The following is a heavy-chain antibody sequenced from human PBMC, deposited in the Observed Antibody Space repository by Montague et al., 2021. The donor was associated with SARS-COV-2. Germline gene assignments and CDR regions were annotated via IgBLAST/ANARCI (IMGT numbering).Heavy chain of an antibody. CDR1: GGSFHIFS. J-gene: IGHJ6*02. CDR2: VDHSGYT. CDR3: ARHYGVVVPAAIYYYYGMDV. Sequence: SETLSLTCAVYGGSFHIFSWGWIRQSPRKGLEWIGEVDHSGYTKYNPSLKSRVTISVDTSKNQFSLNLTSVTAADTAVYYCARHYGVVVPAAIYYYYGMDVWDQGTTVTVSS. D-gene: IGHD2-2*02. V-gene: IGHV4-34*01.